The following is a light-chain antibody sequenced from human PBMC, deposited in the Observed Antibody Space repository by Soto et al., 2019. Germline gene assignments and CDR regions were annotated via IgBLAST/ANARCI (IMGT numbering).Light chain of an antibody. CDR1: SSDVGGYNY. J-gene: IGLJ3*02. CDR2: EVS. Sequence: QSVLTQPASVSVSPGQSITISCTGTSSDVGGYNYVSWYQQHPGKAPKLMIYEVSNRPSGVSNRFSGSKSGNTASLTISGLQAEDEADYYCSSYTSSSFWVFGGGTKLTVL. V-gene: IGLV2-14*01. CDR3: SSYTSSSFWV.